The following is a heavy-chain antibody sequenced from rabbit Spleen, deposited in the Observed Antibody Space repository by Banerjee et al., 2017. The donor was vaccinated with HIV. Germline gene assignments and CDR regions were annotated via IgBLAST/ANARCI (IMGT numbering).Heavy chain of an antibody. V-gene: IGHV1S40*01. Sequence: QSLEESGGDLVKPGASLTLTCTASGFSFSSRYYLCWVRQAPGKGLEWIACIYSGSSADTYYASWSKGRFTISKSSSTTLDLKMTSLTAADTATYFCARETSSGWGIMAFYFSLWGPGTLVTVS. J-gene: IGHJ4*01. D-gene: IGHD4-1*01. CDR3: ARETSSGWGIMAFYFSL. CDR1: GFSFSSRYY. CDR2: IYSGSSADT.